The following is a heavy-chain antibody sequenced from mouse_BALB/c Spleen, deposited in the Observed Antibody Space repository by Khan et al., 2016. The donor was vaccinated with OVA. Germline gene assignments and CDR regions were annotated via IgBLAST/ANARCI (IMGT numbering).Heavy chain of an antibody. CDR1: GYSITSDYA. D-gene: IGHD1-1*01. J-gene: IGHJ2*02. V-gene: IGHV3-2*02. CDR2: ITYSGST. Sequence: VQLKESGPGLLKPSQSLSLTCTATGYSITSDYAWNWIRQFPGNKMERMSYITYSGSTTYTPSFKSRISFTRDTSKNQFFLQFNSVTTEDTATYYGASGWLLLRYPDYFDYWGQGTSLTVSS. CDR3: ASGWLLLRYPDYFDY.